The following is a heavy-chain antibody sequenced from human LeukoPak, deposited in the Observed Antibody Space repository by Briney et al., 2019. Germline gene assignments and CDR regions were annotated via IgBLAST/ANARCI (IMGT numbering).Heavy chain of an antibody. D-gene: IGHD3-3*01. J-gene: IGHJ4*02. Sequence: PGGSLRLPCAASGFTFSSYGMPWVRQAPGKGLEWVAVISYDGSNKYYADSVKGRFTISRDNSKNTLYLQMYSLRAEDTAVYYCAKEKNDFWSGYHPYYFDYWGQGTLVTVSS. CDR1: GFTFSSYG. V-gene: IGHV3-30*18. CDR3: AKEKNDFWSGYHPYYFDY. CDR2: ISYDGSNK.